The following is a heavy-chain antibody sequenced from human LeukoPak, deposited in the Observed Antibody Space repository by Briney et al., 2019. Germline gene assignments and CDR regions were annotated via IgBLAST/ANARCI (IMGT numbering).Heavy chain of an antibody. CDR1: GGSISSYY. CDR3: ASLGRYCSGGSCPADAFDI. J-gene: IGHJ3*02. D-gene: IGHD2-15*01. V-gene: IGHV4-59*01. Sequence: SETLSLTCTVSGGSISSYYWSWIRQPPGKGLEWIGYIYYSGSTNYNPSLKSRVTISVDTSKNQFSLKLSSVTAADTAVYYCASLGRYCSGGSCPADAFDIWGQGTMVTVSS. CDR2: IYYSGST.